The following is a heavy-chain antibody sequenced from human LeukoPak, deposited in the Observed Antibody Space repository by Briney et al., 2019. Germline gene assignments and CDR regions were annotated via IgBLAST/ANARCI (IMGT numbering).Heavy chain of an antibody. Sequence: GESLKISCKGSGYSFTSYWISWVRQMPGKGLEWMGRTDPSDSYTNYSPSFQGHVTISADKSISTAYLQWSSLKASDTAMYYCARQARDYGDYVDYWGQGTLVTVSS. J-gene: IGHJ4*02. D-gene: IGHD4-17*01. V-gene: IGHV5-10-1*01. CDR2: TDPSDSYT. CDR3: ARQARDYGDYVDY. CDR1: GYSFTSYW.